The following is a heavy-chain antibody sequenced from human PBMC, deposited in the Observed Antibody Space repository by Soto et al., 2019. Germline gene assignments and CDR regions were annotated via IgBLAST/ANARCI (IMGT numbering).Heavy chain of an antibody. CDR3: ARENYGGNYYYYYGMDV. CDR1: GGSISSGGYY. D-gene: IGHD4-17*01. J-gene: IGHJ6*02. CDR2: IYYSGST. Sequence: PSETLSLTCTVSGGSISSGGYYWSWILQHPGKGLEWIGYIYYSGSTYYDPSLKSRVTISGDTSKNQFSLKLSSVTAADTAVYYCARENYGGNYYYYYGMDVWGQGTTVTVSS. V-gene: IGHV4-31*03.